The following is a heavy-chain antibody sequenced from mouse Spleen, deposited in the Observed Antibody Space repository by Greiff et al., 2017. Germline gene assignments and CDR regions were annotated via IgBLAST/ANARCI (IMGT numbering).Heavy chain of an antibody. Sequence: EVKLVESGGGLVKPGGSLKLSCAASGFTFSDYGMHWVRQAPEKGLEWVACISSGSSTIYYADTVKGRFTISRDNAKNTLFLQMTSLRSEDTAMYYCARGNAMDYWGQGTSVTVSS. CDR2: ISSGSSTI. CDR1: GFTFSDYG. CDR3: ARGNAMDY. V-gene: IGHV5-17*01. J-gene: IGHJ4*01.